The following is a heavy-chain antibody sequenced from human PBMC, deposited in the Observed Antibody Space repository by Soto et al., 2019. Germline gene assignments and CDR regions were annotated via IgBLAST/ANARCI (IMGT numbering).Heavy chain of an antibody. V-gene: IGHV3-9*01. J-gene: IGHJ4*02. Sequence: EVQLVESGGGLVQPGRSLRLSCAASGFTFDDYGMYWVRQAPGKGLEWVSGINWNSGGIGYADSVKGRFTISRDNAKNSLYLRMNSLRAEDTALYYCAKGSVGYGSTFLDYWGQGTLVTVSS. CDR3: AKGSVGYGSTFLDY. CDR1: GFTFDDYG. D-gene: IGHD3-10*01. CDR2: INWNSGGI.